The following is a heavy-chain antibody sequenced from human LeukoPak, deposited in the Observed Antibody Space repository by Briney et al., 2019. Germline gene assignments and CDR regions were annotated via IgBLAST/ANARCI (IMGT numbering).Heavy chain of an antibody. Sequence: SVKVSCKASGGTFSSYAISWVRQAPGQGLEWMGRIIPILGIANYAQKFQGRVTITADKSTSTAYMELSSLRSEDTAMYYCARDTIGMIVVAFDYWGQGTLVTVSS. CDR2: IIPILGIA. CDR3: ARDTIGMIVVAFDY. V-gene: IGHV1-69*04. CDR1: GGTFSSYA. D-gene: IGHD3-22*01. J-gene: IGHJ4*02.